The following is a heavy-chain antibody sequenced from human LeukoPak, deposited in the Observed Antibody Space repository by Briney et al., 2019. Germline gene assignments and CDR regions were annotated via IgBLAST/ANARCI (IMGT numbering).Heavy chain of an antibody. CDR1: GFSLSAFW. CDR3: ARTNLFDY. Sequence: GGSLRLSCVVSGFSLSAFWMSWVRQAPGKGLECVATIKYDGSEKYYVDSVKGRFTISRDNTKNPLFLQMNSLRAEDTATYYCARTNLFDYWGQGTLVTVSS. CDR2: IKYDGSEK. J-gene: IGHJ4*02. V-gene: IGHV3-7*03.